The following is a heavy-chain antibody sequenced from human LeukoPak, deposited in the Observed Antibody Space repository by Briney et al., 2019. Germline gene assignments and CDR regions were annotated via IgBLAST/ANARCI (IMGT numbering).Heavy chain of an antibody. D-gene: IGHD6-19*01. CDR3: AKAARSGWFFDY. Sequence: GGSLRLSCAASGFTFSVYSMNWVRQAPGKGLEWVSAISGSGGSTYYADSVKGRFTISRDNSKNTLYLQMNSLRAEDTAVYYCAKAARSGWFFDYWGQGTLVTVSS. J-gene: IGHJ4*02. CDR1: GFTFSVYS. CDR2: ISGSGGST. V-gene: IGHV3-23*01.